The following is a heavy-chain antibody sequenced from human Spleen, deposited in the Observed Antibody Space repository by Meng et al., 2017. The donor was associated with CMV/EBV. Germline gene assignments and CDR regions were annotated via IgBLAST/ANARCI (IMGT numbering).Heavy chain of an antibody. CDR2: INHSGST. CDR3: ARGQYQIASKFSPFDY. V-gene: IGHV4-34*01. Sequence: YRPSLSGYYWSWNRQFPGKGLEWIRKINHSGSTTYGPSRGSRVTVSMDKSKDQFSLKLTSVTAADTAVYYCARGQYQIASKFSPFDYWGQGGLVTVSS. J-gene: IGHJ4*02. D-gene: IGHD2-2*01. CDR1: RPSLSGYY.